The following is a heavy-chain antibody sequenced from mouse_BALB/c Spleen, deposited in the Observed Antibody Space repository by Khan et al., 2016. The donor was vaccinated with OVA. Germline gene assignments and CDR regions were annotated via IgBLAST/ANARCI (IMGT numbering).Heavy chain of an antibody. Sequence: EVQLVESGGDLVKPGGSLKLSCAASGFIFSSYGMSWVRQTPDKRLEWVATISSGGSYTYYPDSVKGRFTISRDNAKNTLYLQMSSLTTEDTAMYYCARFITTATGDYFGMDYWGRGTSVTISS. V-gene: IGHV5-6*01. CDR1: GFIFSSYG. CDR3: ARFITTATGDYFGMDY. D-gene: IGHD1-2*01. CDR2: ISSGGSYT. J-gene: IGHJ4*01.